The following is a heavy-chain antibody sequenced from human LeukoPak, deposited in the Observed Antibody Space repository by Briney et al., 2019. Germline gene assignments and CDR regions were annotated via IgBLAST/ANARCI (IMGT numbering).Heavy chain of an antibody. V-gene: IGHV1-2*04. Sequence: GASVKVSCKASGYTFTGYYMHWVRQAPGQGLEWMGWINPNSGGTNYAQKFQGWVTMTRDTSISTAYMELSRLRPDDTAVYYCARDGYYYGSGKDYGMDVWGQGTTVTVSS. J-gene: IGHJ6*02. CDR1: GYTFTGYY. CDR3: ARDGYYYGSGKDYGMDV. D-gene: IGHD3-10*01. CDR2: INPNSGGT.